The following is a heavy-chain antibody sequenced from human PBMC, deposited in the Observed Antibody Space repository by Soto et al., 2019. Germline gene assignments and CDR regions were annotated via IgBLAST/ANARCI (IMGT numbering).Heavy chain of an antibody. V-gene: IGHV1-69*06. CDR1: GGSLSTNP. CDR3: ARRDSGGFYSFFDS. Sequence: ASVKVSCKASGGSLSTNPISWVRQAPGQGLEWMGGTGSGTGPGNHAQKFQGRLTVTADKSTSTVYMELTNLSSEDTDVYYCARRDSGGFYSFFDSWGQGTLVTVSS. J-gene: IGHJ4*02. CDR2: TGSGTGPG. D-gene: IGHD2-15*01.